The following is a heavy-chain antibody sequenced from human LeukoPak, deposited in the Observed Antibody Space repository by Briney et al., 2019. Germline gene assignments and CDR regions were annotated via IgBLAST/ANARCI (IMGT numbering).Heavy chain of an antibody. J-gene: IGHJ4*02. Sequence: HSGGSLRLSCVASGFTFNTYGMHWVRQAPGKGLEWVAFIGYDGSNKYDADSVKGRFTISRDNSKNTLYLQMNSLRAEDTAVYYCAKDQGTVFGYFTYWGQGTLVTVSS. V-gene: IGHV3-30*02. CDR1: GFTFNTYG. CDR2: IGYDGSNK. CDR3: AKDQGTVFGYFTY. D-gene: IGHD3-3*01.